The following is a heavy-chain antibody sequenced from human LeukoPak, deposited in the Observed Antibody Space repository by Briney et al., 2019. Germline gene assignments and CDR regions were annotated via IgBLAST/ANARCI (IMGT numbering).Heavy chain of an antibody. CDR1: GFTFRNYW. Sequence: GGSLRLSCAASGFTFRNYWMHWVRQAPGKGLVWVSRVNGDGSSTKYADSVKGRFTISRDIAKNTLYLQMNSLRAEDTAVYYCVREGVGATFDYWGQGTLVTVSA. V-gene: IGHV3-74*03. J-gene: IGHJ4*02. D-gene: IGHD1-26*01. CDR3: VREGVGATFDY. CDR2: VNGDGSST.